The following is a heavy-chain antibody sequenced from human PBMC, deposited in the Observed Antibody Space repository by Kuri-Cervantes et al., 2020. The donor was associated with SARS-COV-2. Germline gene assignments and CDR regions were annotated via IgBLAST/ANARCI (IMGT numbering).Heavy chain of an antibody. J-gene: IGHJ6*03. D-gene: IGHD6-6*01. Sequence: ASVKVSCKASGYTFTGYYMHWVRQAPGQGLEWMGWINPNSGGTNYAQKFQGRVTMTRDTSISTAYMELSRLRSDDTAVYYCARKSIAAGPSPYYYYYMDVWGKGTTVTVSS. V-gene: IGHV1-2*02. CDR3: ARKSIAAGPSPYYYYYMDV. CDR2: INPNSGGT. CDR1: GYTFTGYY.